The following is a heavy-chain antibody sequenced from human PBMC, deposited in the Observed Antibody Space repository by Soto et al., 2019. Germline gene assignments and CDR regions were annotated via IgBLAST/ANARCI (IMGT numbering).Heavy chain of an antibody. CDR2: ISAYNGNT. CDR3: ARDRGSYALDY. D-gene: IGHD1-26*01. J-gene: IGHJ4*02. V-gene: IGHV1-18*01. CDR1: GNTVPNYA. Sequence: ASVKVSCTASGNTVPNYAIHWVRQAPGQGLEWMGWISAYNGNTNYAQKLQGRVTMTTDTSTSTAYMELRSLRSDDTAVYYCARDRGSYALDYWGQGTLVTVSS.